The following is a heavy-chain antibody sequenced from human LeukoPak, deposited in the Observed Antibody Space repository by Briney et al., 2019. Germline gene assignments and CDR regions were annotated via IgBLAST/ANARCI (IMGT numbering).Heavy chain of an antibody. CDR3: ARDRGIAVAGPVDY. D-gene: IGHD6-19*01. CDR1: GFTFSIYA. V-gene: IGHV3-30-3*01. CDR2: ISYDGSNK. Sequence: QPGGSLRLSCAASGFTFSIYAMHWVRQAPGKGLEWVAVISYDGSNKYYADSVKGRFTISRDNSKNTLYLQMNSLRAEDTAVYYCARDRGIAVAGPVDYWGQGTLVTVSS. J-gene: IGHJ4*02.